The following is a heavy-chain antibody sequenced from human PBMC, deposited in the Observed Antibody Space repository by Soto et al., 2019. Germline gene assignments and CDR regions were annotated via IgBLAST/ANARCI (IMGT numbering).Heavy chain of an antibody. CDR1: GFTFSSYA. J-gene: IGHJ4*02. V-gene: IGHV3-23*01. D-gene: IGHD6-13*01. Sequence: GGSLRLSCAASGFTFSSYAMNWVRQAPGKGLEWVSTISGSGGSTYYADSVKGRFTISRDNSKNTLYLQMNSLRVEDTAVYYCAKDQGSSWYEIDYWGQGTLVTVSS. CDR2: ISGSGGST. CDR3: AKDQGSSWYEIDY.